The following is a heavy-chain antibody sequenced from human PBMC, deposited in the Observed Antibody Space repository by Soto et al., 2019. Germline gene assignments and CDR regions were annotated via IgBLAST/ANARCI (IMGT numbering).Heavy chain of an antibody. CDR2: IYSGGST. Sequence: EVQLVESGGGLIQPGGSLRLSCAASGFTVSSNYMSWVRQAPGKGLEWVSVIYSGGSTYYADSVKGRFTISRDNSKNTLYLQMNSLRAEDTAVYYCARSLVGATRDAFDIWGQGTMVTVSS. CDR3: ARSLVGATRDAFDI. V-gene: IGHV3-53*01. CDR1: GFTVSSNY. J-gene: IGHJ3*02. D-gene: IGHD1-26*01.